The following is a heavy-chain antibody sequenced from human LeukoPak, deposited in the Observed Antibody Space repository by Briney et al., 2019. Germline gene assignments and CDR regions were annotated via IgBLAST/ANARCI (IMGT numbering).Heavy chain of an antibody. CDR2: ITPIFGTA. D-gene: IGHD7-27*01. CDR1: GGTFSSYA. CDR3: ARRLTGSDAFDV. V-gene: IGHV1-69*05. J-gene: IGHJ3*01. Sequence: VASVKVSCKASGGTFSSYAISWVRQAPGQGLEWMGRITPIFGTANYAQKFQGRVTITTDESTSTAYMELSSLRSEDTAVYYCARRLTGSDAFDVWGQGTMVTVSS.